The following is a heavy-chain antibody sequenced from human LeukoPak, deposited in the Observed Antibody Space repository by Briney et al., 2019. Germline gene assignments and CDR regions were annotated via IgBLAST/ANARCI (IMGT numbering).Heavy chain of an antibody. CDR1: GYTFTSYA. J-gene: IGHJ3*02. CDR2: INTNTGNP. Sequence: ASVKVSCKASGYTFTSYAMNWVRQAPGQGLEWMGWINTNTGNPTYAQGFTGRFVFSLDTSVSTAYLQISSLKAEDTAVYYCARDTHSSGWYGAFDIWGQGTMVTVSS. CDR3: ARDTHSSGWYGAFDI. V-gene: IGHV7-4-1*02. D-gene: IGHD6-19*01.